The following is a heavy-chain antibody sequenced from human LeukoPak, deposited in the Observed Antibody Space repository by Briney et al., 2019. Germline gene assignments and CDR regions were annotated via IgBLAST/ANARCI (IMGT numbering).Heavy chain of an antibody. V-gene: IGHV4-34*01. D-gene: IGHD6-13*01. Sequence: GSLRLSCAASGFTFSSYSMNWVRQAPGKGLEWIGEINHSGSTNYNPSLKSRVTISVDTSKNQFSLKLSSVTAADTAVYYCARLFGSSSYGAFDIWGQGTMVTVSS. J-gene: IGHJ3*02. CDR1: GFTFSSYS. CDR3: ARLFGSSSYGAFDI. CDR2: INHSGST.